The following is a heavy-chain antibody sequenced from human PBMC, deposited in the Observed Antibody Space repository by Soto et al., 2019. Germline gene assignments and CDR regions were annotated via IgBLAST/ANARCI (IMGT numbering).Heavy chain of an antibody. Sequence: GGSLRLSCAASGFTFSSYAMSWVRQAPGKGLEWVSAISGSGGSTYYADSVKGRFTISRDNSKNTLYLQMNSLRAEDTAVYYCAKDYCSGGSCYSAFDIWGQGTMVTVSS. CDR2: ISGSGGST. V-gene: IGHV3-23*01. J-gene: IGHJ3*02. D-gene: IGHD2-15*01. CDR3: AKDYCSGGSCYSAFDI. CDR1: GFTFSSYA.